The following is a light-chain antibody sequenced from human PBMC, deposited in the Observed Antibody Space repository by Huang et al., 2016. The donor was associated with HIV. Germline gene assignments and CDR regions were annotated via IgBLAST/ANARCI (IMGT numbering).Light chain of an antibody. CDR3: QQYGSSPIT. Sequence: EIVLTQSPGTLSLSPGERATRSCRASQSVSSSYLAWYQQKPGQAPRLLIAGAASRATGIPDRFSGSGSGTDFTLTISRLEPEEFAVYYCQQYGSSPITFGQGTRLEIK. V-gene: IGKV3-20*01. CDR2: GAA. J-gene: IGKJ5*01. CDR1: QSVSSSY.